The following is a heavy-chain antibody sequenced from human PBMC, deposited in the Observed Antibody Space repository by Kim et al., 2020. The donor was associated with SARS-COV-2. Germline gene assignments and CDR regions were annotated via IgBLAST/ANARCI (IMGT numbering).Heavy chain of an antibody. V-gene: IGHV3-33*01. CDR3: ARDRQRYDFWSRSYYGMDV. D-gene: IGHD3-3*01. CDR2: IWYDGSNK. J-gene: IGHJ6*02. Sequence: LSLTCAASGFTFSSYGMHWVRQAPGKGLEWVAVIWYDGSNKYYADSVKGRFTISRDNSKNTLYLQMNSLRAEDTAVYYCARDRQRYDFWSRSYYGMDVWGQGTTVTVSS. CDR1: GFTFSSYG.